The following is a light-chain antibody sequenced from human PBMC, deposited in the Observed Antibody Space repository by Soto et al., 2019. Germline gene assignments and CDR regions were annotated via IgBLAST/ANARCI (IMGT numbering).Light chain of an antibody. CDR2: VNSDGSH. CDR3: QTWGTGNVV. Sequence: QSVLTQSPSASASLGASVKLPCTLSRGHSSNAIAWHQQQAEKGPRYLMKVNSDGSHTKGDGIPDRFSGSSSGAERYLTISSLQSEDEADYYCQTWGTGNVVFGGGTKLTVL. J-gene: IGLJ2*01. V-gene: IGLV4-69*01. CDR1: RGHSSNA.